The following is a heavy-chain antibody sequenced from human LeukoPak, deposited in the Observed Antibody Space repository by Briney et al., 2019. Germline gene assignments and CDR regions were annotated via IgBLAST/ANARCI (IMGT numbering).Heavy chain of an antibody. J-gene: IGHJ6*04. Sequence: GGSLRLSCAASGFTFSSYSMNWVHQAPGKGLEWVSSISSSSSYIYYADSVKGRFTISRDNAKNSLYLQMNSLRAEDTAVYYCASHSSGFMDVWGKGTTVTVSS. D-gene: IGHD6-13*01. CDR3: ASHSSGFMDV. CDR1: GFTFSSYS. V-gene: IGHV3-21*01. CDR2: ISSSSSYI.